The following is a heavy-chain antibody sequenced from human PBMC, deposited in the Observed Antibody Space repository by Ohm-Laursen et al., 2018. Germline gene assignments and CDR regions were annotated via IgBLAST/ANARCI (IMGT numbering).Heavy chain of an antibody. CDR2: IQEDGSQK. J-gene: IGHJ4*02. CDR1: GFTFSSHW. V-gene: IGHV3-7*01. D-gene: IGHD2-15*01. CDR3: ARVLEYCSGGSCYDDY. Sequence: SLRLSCTASGFTFSSHWMSWVRQAPGKGLEWAANIQEDGSQKYYVDSVKGRFTISRDNAKNSLYLQMNSLRAEDTAVYYCARVLEYCSGGSCYDDYWGQGTLVTVSS.